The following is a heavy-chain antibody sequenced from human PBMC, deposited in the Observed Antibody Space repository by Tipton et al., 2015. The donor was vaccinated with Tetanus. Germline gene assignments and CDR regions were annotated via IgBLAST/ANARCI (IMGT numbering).Heavy chain of an antibody. CDR3: AKDIAPSGQQWLVIDS. CDR2: ISWDGGST. J-gene: IGHJ4*02. V-gene: IGHV3-43*01. Sequence: SLRLSCAASGFTFDDYTMHWVRQAPGKGLEWVSLISWDGGSTYYADSVKGRFTISRDNSKNSLYLQMNSLRTEDTALYYCAKDIAPSGQQWLVIDSWGQGTLVTVSS. D-gene: IGHD6-19*01. CDR1: GFTFDDYT.